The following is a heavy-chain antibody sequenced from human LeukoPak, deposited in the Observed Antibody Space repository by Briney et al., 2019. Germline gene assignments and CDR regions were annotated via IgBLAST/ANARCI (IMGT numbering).Heavy chain of an antibody. Sequence: GGSLRLSCAASGFTFGDYYMSWIRQAPGKGLEWVSYISSSGSTIYYADSVKGRFTISRDNAKNPLYLQMNSLRAEDTAVYYCARDHYDILTGPDYWGQGTLVTVSP. J-gene: IGHJ4*02. D-gene: IGHD3-9*01. CDR2: ISSSGSTI. V-gene: IGHV3-11*01. CDR1: GFTFGDYY. CDR3: ARDHYDILTGPDY.